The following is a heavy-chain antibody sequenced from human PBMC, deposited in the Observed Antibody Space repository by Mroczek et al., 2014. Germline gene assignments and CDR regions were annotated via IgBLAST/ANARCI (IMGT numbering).Heavy chain of an antibody. CDR3: ARGHVYSYAH. J-gene: IGHJ4*02. V-gene: IGHV4-34*01. Sequence: QVQLQQWGAGLLKPSETLSLTCAVYGGSFSGYYWSWIRQPPGKGLEWIGEINHSGSTNYNPSLKSRVTISVDTSKNQFSLKLSSVTAADTAVYYCARGHVYSYAHWGQGTLVTVSS. D-gene: IGHD5-18*01. CDR2: INHSGST. CDR1: GGSFSGYY.